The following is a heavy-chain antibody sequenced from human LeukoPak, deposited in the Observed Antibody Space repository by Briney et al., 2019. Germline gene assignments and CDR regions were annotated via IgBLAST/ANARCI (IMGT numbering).Heavy chain of an antibody. V-gene: IGHV3-74*01. CDR1: GFTFSSYW. CDR3: AREWGNSVLPLDY. J-gene: IGHJ4*02. CDR2: INAEGSIV. Sequence: GGSLRLSCAASGFTFSSYWMHWVRQGPGIGLVWVSRINAEGSIVNYADSVKGRFTISRDNAKNTLDLQMNSLRVEDTAVYFCAREWGNSVLPLDYWGQGTLVTVSP. D-gene: IGHD3-16*01.